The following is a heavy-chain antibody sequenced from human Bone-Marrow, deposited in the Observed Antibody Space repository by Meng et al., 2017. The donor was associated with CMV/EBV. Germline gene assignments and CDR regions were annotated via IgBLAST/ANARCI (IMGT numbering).Heavy chain of an antibody. J-gene: IGHJ6*02. CDR2: INPNSGGT. CDR1: GYTFTGYY. Sequence: ASVKFSCKASGYTFTGYYMHWVRQAPGQGLEWMGWINPNSGGTNYAQKFQGRVTMTRDTSISTAYMELSRLRSDATDVYYCARDLFDYGMDVWGQGTTVTVSS. D-gene: IGHD3-3*01. V-gene: IGHV1-2*02. CDR3: ARDLFDYGMDV.